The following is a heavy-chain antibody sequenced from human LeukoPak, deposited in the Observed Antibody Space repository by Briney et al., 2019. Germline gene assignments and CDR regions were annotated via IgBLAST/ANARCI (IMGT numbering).Heavy chain of an antibody. CDR1: GVTFSDYY. CDR3: ARALNIVVVPAAAFDI. V-gene: IGHV3-11*06. J-gene: IGHJ3*02. Sequence: AGGSLRLSCAASGVTFSDYYMSWIRQAPGKGLEWVPYISSSSSYTNYADSVKGRFTISRDNAKNSLYLQMNSLRAEDTAVYYCARALNIVVVPAAAFDIWGHGTMVTVSS. D-gene: IGHD2-2*01. CDR2: ISSSSSYT.